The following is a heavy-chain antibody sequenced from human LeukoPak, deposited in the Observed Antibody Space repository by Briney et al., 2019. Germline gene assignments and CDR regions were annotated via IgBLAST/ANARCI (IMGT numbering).Heavy chain of an antibody. CDR2: INPSGGST. J-gene: IGHJ5*02. V-gene: IGHV1-46*01. CDR3: ASARYCSSTSCRAIDP. Sequence: ASVKVSCKASGYTFTSCYMHWVRQAPGQGLEWMGIINPSGGSTSYAQKFQGRVTMTRDTSTSTVYMELSSLRSEDTAVYYCASARYCSSTSCRAIDPWGQGTLVTVSS. CDR1: GYTFTSCY. D-gene: IGHD2-2*01.